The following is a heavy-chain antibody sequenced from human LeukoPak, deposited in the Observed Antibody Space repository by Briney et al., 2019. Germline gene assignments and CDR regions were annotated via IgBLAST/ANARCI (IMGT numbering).Heavy chain of an antibody. D-gene: IGHD6-13*01. J-gene: IGHJ6*03. CDR1: GFTFSSYE. CDR3: ARDPSEYNSRWYSNYYYYMDV. V-gene: IGHV3-48*03. CDR2: ISSSGSTI. Sequence: GGSLRLSCAASGFTFSSYEMNWVRQAPGKGLEWVSYISSSGSTIYYADSVKGRFTISRDNAKNSLFLQTNSLRAEDTAVYYCARDPSEYNSRWYSNYYYYMDVWGKGTTVTISS.